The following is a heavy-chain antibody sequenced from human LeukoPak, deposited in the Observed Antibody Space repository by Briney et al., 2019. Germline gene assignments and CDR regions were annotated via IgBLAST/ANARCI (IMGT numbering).Heavy chain of an antibody. Sequence: GGSLRLSCARSGFIFRNYVLICVRQAPGKGVEGVSSVYGETSTYYTSSVKGRFIISRDNSKSTLYLQMDSLRAEDTAVYYCAKVGCWNSVCHGAFDTWGQGTVVTVSS. J-gene: IGHJ3*02. CDR1: GFIFRNYV. V-gene: IGHV3-23*05. D-gene: IGHD1-7*01. CDR3: AKVGCWNSVCHGAFDT. CDR2: VYGETST.